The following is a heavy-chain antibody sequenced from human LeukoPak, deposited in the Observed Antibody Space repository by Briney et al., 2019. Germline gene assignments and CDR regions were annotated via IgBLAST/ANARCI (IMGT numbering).Heavy chain of an antibody. D-gene: IGHD1-26*01. V-gene: IGHV4-59*01. CDR1: GGSISSYY. J-gene: IGHJ4*02. CDR3: ARDPSGSCYFDY. Sequence: PSETLSLTCTVSGGSISSYYWSWIRQPPGKGLEWIGYIYNSGRTDYNPSLKSRVTISEDTSKNQVSLKLSSVTAADTAVYYCARDPSGSCYFDYWGQGTLVTVSS. CDR2: IYNSGRT.